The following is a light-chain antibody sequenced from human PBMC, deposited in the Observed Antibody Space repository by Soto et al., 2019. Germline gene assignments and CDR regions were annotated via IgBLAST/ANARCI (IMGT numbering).Light chain of an antibody. J-gene: IGKJ2*02. CDR2: AAS. Sequence: DIQMTQSPSSLSASVGDRVTITCRASQTISNWLAWYQQKPGRAPKLLIYAASTLESGVPSRFSGRGSGTEFTLTISSLQPDDFATYYCQYSNSHLCTFGQGTKLEIK. CDR3: QYSNSHLCT. V-gene: IGKV1-5*01. CDR1: QTISNW.